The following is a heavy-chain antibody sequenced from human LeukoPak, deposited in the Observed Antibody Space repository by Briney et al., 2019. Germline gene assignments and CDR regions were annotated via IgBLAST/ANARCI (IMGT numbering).Heavy chain of an antibody. V-gene: IGHV4-61*02. CDR2: IYTTGTT. D-gene: IGHD3-16*01. CDR3: ARGTLRALRLGEFDY. CDR1: GGSISSGSYY. Sequence: PSETLSLTCTVSGGSISSGSYYWSWIRQAAGKGLEWIGRIYTTGTTNYNPSLKSRVTISIDTSKNQFSLKLSSVTAADTAVYYCARGTLRALRLGEFDYWGQGTLVTVSS. J-gene: IGHJ4*02.